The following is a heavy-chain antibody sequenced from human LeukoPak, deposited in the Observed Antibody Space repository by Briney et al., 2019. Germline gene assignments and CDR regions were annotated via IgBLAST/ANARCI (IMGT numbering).Heavy chain of an antibody. J-gene: IGHJ4*02. D-gene: IGHD1-26*01. Sequence: PGGSLRLSCVASELPVNSDFMSWLRLAPGKGLEWVSIIYRSGDTYYAGSVKGRFTISRDNSKNTLYLQMNSLRVEDTAMYYCATTRGSSFDYWGQGTLVTVSS. CDR3: ATTRGSSFDY. V-gene: IGHV3-53*01. CDR1: ELPVNSDF. CDR2: IYRSGDT.